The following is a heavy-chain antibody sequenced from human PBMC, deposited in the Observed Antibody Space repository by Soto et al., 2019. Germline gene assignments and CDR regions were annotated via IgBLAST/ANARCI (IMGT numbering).Heavy chain of an antibody. J-gene: IGHJ4*02. CDR3: ARVRMGATIHYFDY. Sequence: GESLKISCNGSGYGFTSYWNGWVRQMPGKGLEWMGIIYPGDSDTRYSPCFQGQVTNSADKSISTAYLQWSSLKASDTAMYYCARVRMGATIHYFDYWGQGTLVTVSS. CDR1: GYGFTSYW. CDR2: IYPGDSDT. D-gene: IGHD1-26*01. V-gene: IGHV5-51*01.